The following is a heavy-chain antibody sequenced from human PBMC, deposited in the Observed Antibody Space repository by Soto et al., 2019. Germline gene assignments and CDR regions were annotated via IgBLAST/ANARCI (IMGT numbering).Heavy chain of an antibody. J-gene: IGHJ3*02. V-gene: IGHV3-7*05. D-gene: IGHD3-16*02. Sequence: EVQLVEAGGGLVQPGGSLRLSCAASGFTFSRYWLSWVRKAPGTGLEWVANLKQDGSEKYYVDCVKGGFTIYSDKDNHSLSLQMNSLRAEGTAVYYCARGLGYVRGSYRYKDAFDIWGQGTMVTVSS. CDR1: GFTFSRYW. CDR3: ARGLGYVRGSYRYKDAFDI. CDR2: LKQDGSEK.